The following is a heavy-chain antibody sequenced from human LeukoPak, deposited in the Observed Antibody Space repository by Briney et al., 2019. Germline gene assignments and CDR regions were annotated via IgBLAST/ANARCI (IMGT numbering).Heavy chain of an antibody. J-gene: IGHJ6*03. CDR1: GGSMSSYY. CDR3: ARLLPNTLPGLPYNYRYLDV. CDR2: VDYTGIT. D-gene: IGHD5-24*01. Sequence: PSETLSLTCTVSGGSMSSYYWSWIRQPPGKGLEWIGYVDYTGITNYDPSFRSRVIISVDTSRNQFSLTLISVTAADTAVYYCARLLPNTLPGLPYNYRYLDVWGRGTTVTVSS. V-gene: IGHV4-59*13.